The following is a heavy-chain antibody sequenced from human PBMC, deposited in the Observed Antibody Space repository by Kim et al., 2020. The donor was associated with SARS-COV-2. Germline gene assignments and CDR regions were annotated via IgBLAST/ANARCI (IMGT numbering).Heavy chain of an antibody. J-gene: IGHJ4*02. CDR1: GGSISSSSYY. CDR3: ARVMGIAAAGINFDY. V-gene: IGHV4-39*07. D-gene: IGHD6-13*01. CDR2: IYYSGST. Sequence: ETLSLTCTVSGGSISSSSYYWGWIRQPPGKGLEWIGSIYYSGSTYYNPSLKSRVTISVDTSKNQFSLKLSSVTAADTAVYYCARVMGIAAAGINFDYWGQGTLVTVSS.